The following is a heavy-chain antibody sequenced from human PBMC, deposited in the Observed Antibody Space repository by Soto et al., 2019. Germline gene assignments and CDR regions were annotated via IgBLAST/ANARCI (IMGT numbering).Heavy chain of an antibody. CDR3: ARYYGDYKNYFDY. CDR1: GGSFSGYI. D-gene: IGHD4-17*01. V-gene: IGHV4-34*01. Sequence: PSETLSLTCAVSGGSFSGYIWTWIRQTPGKGLQWIGQINHSGSSIYNPSLKNRVTISTMSNNKFSLELSSVTAADTAVYYCARYYGDYKNYFDYWGQGTLVTVSS. CDR2: INHSGSS. J-gene: IGHJ4*02.